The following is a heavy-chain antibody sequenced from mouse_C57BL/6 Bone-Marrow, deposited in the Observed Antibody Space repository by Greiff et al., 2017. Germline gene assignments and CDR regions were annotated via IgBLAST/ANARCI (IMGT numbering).Heavy chain of an antibody. D-gene: IGHD1-1*01. CDR3: ARHGSSLFDY. CDR2: IDPSDSYT. V-gene: IGHV1-59*01. CDR1: GYTFTSYW. Sequence: VQLQQPGAELVRPGTSVKLSCKASGYTFTSYWMHWVKQRPGQGLEWIGVIDPSDSYTNYNQKFKGKATLTVDTSSSTAYMQLSSLTSEDSAVYYCARHGSSLFDYWDQGTTLTVSS. J-gene: IGHJ2*01.